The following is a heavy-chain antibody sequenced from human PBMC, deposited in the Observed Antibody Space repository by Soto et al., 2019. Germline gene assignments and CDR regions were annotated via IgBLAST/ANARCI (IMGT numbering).Heavy chain of an antibody. D-gene: IGHD2-2*01. CDR2: ISYDGSNK. CDR3: ASVVVPAATDYYYYGMDV. CDR1: GFTFSSYA. J-gene: IGHJ6*02. Sequence: GGSLRLSCAASGFTFSSYAMHWVRQAPGKGLEWVAVISYDGSNKYYADSVKGRFTISRDNSKNTLYLQTNSLRAEDTAVYYCASVVVPAATDYYYYGMDVWGQGTTVTVSS. V-gene: IGHV3-30-3*01.